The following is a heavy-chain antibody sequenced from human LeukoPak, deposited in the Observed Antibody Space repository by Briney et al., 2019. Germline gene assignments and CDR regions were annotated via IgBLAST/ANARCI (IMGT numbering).Heavy chain of an antibody. V-gene: IGHV4-59*01. CDR1: GGSISSYY. CDR2: IYYSGST. CDR3: ARDLEWLIFGY. J-gene: IGHJ4*02. Sequence: SETLSLTCTVSGGSISSYYWSWIRQPPGKGLEWIGYIYYSGSTNYNPSLKSRVTISVDTSKNQFSLKLSSVTAADTAVYYCARDLEWLIFGYWGQGTLVTVSS. D-gene: IGHD6-19*01.